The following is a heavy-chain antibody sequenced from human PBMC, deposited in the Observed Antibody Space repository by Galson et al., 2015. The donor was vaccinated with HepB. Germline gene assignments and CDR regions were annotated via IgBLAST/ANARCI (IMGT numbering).Heavy chain of an antibody. CDR1: GYTFTSYG. CDR3: ARYYDILTGYYTANDY. J-gene: IGHJ4*02. CDR2: ISAYNGNP. Sequence: SVKVSCKASGYTFTSYGISWVRQAPGQGLEWMGWISAYNGNPNYAQKLQGRVTMTKETSTSTAYMELRSLRSDDTAVYYCARYYDILTGYYTANDYWGQGTLVTVSS. V-gene: IGHV1-18*04. D-gene: IGHD3-9*01.